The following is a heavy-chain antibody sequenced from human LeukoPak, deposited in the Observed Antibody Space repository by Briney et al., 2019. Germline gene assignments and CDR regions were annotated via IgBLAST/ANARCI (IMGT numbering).Heavy chain of an antibody. J-gene: IGHJ4*02. D-gene: IGHD6-19*01. V-gene: IGHV4-59*01. CDR3: ASNPASGWYNY. CDR1: GGSISSYY. Sequence: SETLSLTCTVSGGSISSYYWSWIRQPPGKGLEWIGYIYYSGSTNYNPSLKSRVTISVDTSKNQFSLKLSSVTAADMAVYYCASNPASGWYNYWGQGTLVTVSS. CDR2: IYYSGST.